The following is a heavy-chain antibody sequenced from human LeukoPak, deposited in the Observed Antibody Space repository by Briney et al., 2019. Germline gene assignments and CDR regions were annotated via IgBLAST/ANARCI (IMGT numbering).Heavy chain of an antibody. CDR2: ISSSSSTI. Sequence: PGGSLRLSCAASGFTFSSYSMNWVRQAPGKGLEWVSYISSSSSTIYYADFVKGRFTISRDNAKNSLYLQMNSLRAEDTAVYYCAREGGAYYYDSSGYSNPLDYWGQGTLVTVSS. D-gene: IGHD3-22*01. CDR1: GFTFSSYS. CDR3: AREGGAYYYDSSGYSNPLDY. V-gene: IGHV3-48*01. J-gene: IGHJ4*02.